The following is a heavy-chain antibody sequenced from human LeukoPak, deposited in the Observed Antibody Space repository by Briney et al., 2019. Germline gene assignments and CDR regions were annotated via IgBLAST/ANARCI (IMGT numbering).Heavy chain of an antibody. CDR3: AKDYGPLSSY. CDR2: ISSRGTTI. Sequence: PGGSLRLSCAASGFTFSIYEMNWVRQAPGKGLEWVSYISSRGTTIYYADSVKGRFTISRDNSKNTLYLQMNSLRAEDTALYYCAKDYGPLSSYWGQGTLVTVSS. D-gene: IGHD4-17*01. CDR1: GFTFSIYE. V-gene: IGHV3-48*03. J-gene: IGHJ4*02.